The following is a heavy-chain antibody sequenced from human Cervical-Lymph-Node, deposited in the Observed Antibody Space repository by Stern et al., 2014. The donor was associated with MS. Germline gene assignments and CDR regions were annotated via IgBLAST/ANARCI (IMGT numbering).Heavy chain of an antibody. J-gene: IGHJ4*02. CDR3: ARGSRYCSGGSCY. V-gene: IGHV1-69*01. D-gene: IGHD2-15*01. CDR2: IIPIFGTA. CDR1: GGTFSSYA. Sequence: VQLEESGAEVKKPGSSVKVSCKASGGTFSSYAISWLRQAPGQGLEWMGGIIPIFGTANDAQKFQGRGRITADESTSTAYMELSSLRSEDTAVYYCARGSRYCSGGSCYWGQGTLVTVSS.